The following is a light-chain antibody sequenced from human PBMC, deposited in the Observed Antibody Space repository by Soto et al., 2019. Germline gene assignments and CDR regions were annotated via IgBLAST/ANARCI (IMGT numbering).Light chain of an antibody. CDR2: ANN. CDR1: ISNIGSNT. CDR3: AAWDDSLNGYA. J-gene: IGLJ1*01. V-gene: IGLV1-44*01. Sequence: QCMITQPAAASATIGQRLTMACSGSISNIGSNTVNWYQQLPGTAPKLLIYANNQQPSRVPDRFSGSKYGTSASLPISGLPSDDEADYYCAAWDDSLNGYAFGTGTKVTVL.